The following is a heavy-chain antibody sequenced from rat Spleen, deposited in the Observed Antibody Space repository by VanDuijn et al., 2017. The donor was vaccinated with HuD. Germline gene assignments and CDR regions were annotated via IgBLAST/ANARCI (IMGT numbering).Heavy chain of an antibody. J-gene: IGHJ2*01. CDR1: GFSLISNS. CDR2: IWANGNT. V-gene: IGHV2-13*01. D-gene: IGHD1-6*01. Sequence: QVQLKESGPGLVQPSQTLSLTCTVSGFSLISNSEHWVRQPPGKGLEWMGLIWANGNTHYNSALKSRLSISRDTSKSQVSLKMNSLQTEDTAIYFCTRSESQKFMYKTDYYYGLDYWGQGVMVTVSS. CDR3: TRSESQKFMYKTDYYYGLDY.